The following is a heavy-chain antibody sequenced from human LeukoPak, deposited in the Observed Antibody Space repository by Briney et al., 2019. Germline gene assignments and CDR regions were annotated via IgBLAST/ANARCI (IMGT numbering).Heavy chain of an antibody. J-gene: IGHJ3*02. Sequence: SETLSLTCTVSGGSISSSSYYWGWIRQPPGKGLEWIGSIYYSGSTYYNPSLNSRVTISVDTSKNQFSLKLSSVTAADTAVYYCAREWDNWNAGAFDIWGQGTMVTVSS. CDR2: IYYSGST. CDR3: AREWDNWNAGAFDI. CDR1: GGSISSSSYY. V-gene: IGHV4-39*07. D-gene: IGHD1-20*01.